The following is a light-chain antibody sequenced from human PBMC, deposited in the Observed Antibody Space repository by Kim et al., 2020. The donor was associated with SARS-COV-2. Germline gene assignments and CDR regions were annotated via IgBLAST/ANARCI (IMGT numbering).Light chain of an antibody. CDR2: AAS. J-gene: IGKJ1*01. CDR1: QGISNY. CDR3: QKYNSAPLT. Sequence: DIQMTQSPPSLSASVGDRVTITCRASQGISNYLAWYQEKPGKVPKLLIYAASSLHSGVPSRFSGSASGTDFTLTISSLQPEDVATYYCQKYNSAPLTFGQGTKVDIK. V-gene: IGKV1-27*01.